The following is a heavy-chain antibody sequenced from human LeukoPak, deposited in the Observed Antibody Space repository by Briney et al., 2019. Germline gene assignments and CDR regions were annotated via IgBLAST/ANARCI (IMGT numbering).Heavy chain of an antibody. CDR3: ARSQTTVTTPYYYGLDV. Sequence: QSSETLSLTCTVSGGSISRYYWSWIRQPPGKGLEWIGYIFSTGSTNYNPSLKSRVTISVDTSKNQFSLKLSSVTAADTAVYYCARSQTTVTTPYYYGLDVWGQGTTVTVSS. J-gene: IGHJ6*02. CDR2: IFSTGST. D-gene: IGHD4-17*01. CDR1: GGSISRYY. V-gene: IGHV4-59*08.